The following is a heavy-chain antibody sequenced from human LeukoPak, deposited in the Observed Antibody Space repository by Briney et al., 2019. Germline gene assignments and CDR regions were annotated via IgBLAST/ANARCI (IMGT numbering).Heavy chain of an antibody. D-gene: IGHD2-2*01. Sequence: SETLSLTCTVSGGSISSSTYYWSWIRQPPGKGLEWIGYIYYSGSTNYNPSLKSRVTISVDTSKNQFSLKLNSVTAADTAVYYCARTTEDCSSTSCYQYWFDPWGQGTLVTVSS. CDR3: ARTTEDCSSTSCYQYWFDP. V-gene: IGHV4-61*01. CDR2: IYYSGST. CDR1: GGSISSSTYY. J-gene: IGHJ5*02.